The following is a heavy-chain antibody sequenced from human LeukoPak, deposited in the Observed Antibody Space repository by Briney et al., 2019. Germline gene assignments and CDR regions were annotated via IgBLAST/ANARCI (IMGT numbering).Heavy chain of an antibody. CDR2: INPRGGST. D-gene: IGHD1-14*01. J-gene: IGHJ4*02. Sequence: ASVKVSCKASGYTFTSYYMHWVRQAHGQGLEWMGIINPRGGSTSYAQKFQGRVTMTRDMSTSTVYMELSSLRSEDTAVYSCARNHQSAKDSALDYWGQGTLVTVSS. V-gene: IGHV1-46*01. CDR3: ARNHQSAKDSALDY. CDR1: GYTFTSYY.